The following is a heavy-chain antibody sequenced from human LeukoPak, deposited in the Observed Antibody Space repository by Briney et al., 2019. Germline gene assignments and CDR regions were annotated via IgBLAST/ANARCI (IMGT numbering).Heavy chain of an antibody. J-gene: IGHJ4*02. V-gene: IGHV4-34*01. CDR2: INHGGST. CDR3: ARQQDYYDSSGYYSFFDY. CDR1: GGSFSGYY. Sequence: PSETLSLTCAVYGGSFSGYYWSWIRQPPGKGLEWIGEINHGGSTNYNPSLKSRVTISVDTSKNQFSLKLSSVTAADTAVYYCARQQDYYDSSGYYSFFDYWGQGTLVTVSS. D-gene: IGHD3-22*01.